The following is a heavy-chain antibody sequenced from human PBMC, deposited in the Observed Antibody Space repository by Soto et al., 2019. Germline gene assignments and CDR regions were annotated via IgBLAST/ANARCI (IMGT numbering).Heavy chain of an antibody. J-gene: IGHJ3*02. D-gene: IGHD1-26*01. V-gene: IGHV3-30*18. CDR1: GFIFSDYG. CDR2: ISYDGSNK. Sequence: QVQLVESGGGVVQPGRSLRLSCAASGFIFSDYGMHWVRQAPGKGLEWVTVISYDGSNKYYANSVKGRFTISRDNSKNPLYLQMNSLRAEDTAVYYCAKSLSGGTLRGAFDIWGQGTMVTVSS. CDR3: AKSLSGGTLRGAFDI.